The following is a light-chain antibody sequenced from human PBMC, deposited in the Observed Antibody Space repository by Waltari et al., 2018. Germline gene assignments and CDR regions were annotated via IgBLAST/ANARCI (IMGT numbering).Light chain of an antibody. Sequence: DIQMTQSPSPLSASVGDRVTMTCRASQSISNYLNWYQQRPGKAPNLLIYAASSLQSGVPSKFSGSGSGTDFTLTISSLQREDFATYYCQQSYSTPLTFGGGTKVEIK. CDR2: AAS. J-gene: IGKJ4*01. V-gene: IGKV1-39*01. CDR1: QSISNY. CDR3: QQSYSTPLT.